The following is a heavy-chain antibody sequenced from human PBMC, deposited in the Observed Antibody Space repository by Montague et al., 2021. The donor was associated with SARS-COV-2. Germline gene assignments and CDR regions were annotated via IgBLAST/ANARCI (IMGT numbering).Heavy chain of an antibody. CDR2: IYSCATEST. CDR3: ARAVVTFVSWGNSFRAGYFDL. Sequence: SETLSLTCTISDGPIRSYYWCWMRRPARQGLEWIGRIYSCATESTYYSPFLSSRVTMSIDTSKKQFSLHLTSVTAADTAVYYCARAVVTFVSWGNSFRAGYFDLWGQGTLVTVSS. V-gene: IGHV4-4*07. D-gene: IGHD3-9*01. CDR1: DGPIRSYY. J-gene: IGHJ4*02.